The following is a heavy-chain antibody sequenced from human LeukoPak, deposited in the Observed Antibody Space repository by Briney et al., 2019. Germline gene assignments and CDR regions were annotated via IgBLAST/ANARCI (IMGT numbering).Heavy chain of an antibody. V-gene: IGHV3-30*18. CDR1: GFTFSSYG. D-gene: IGHD4-23*01. J-gene: IGHJ6*02. CDR2: ISYDGSNK. Sequence: PGGSLRLSCAASGFTFSSYGMHWVRQAPGKGLEWVAVISYDGSNKYYADSVKGRFTISGDNSKNTLYLQMNSLRAEDTAVYYCAKVDYGGNEYYGMDVWGQGTTVTVSS. CDR3: AKVDYGGNEYYGMDV.